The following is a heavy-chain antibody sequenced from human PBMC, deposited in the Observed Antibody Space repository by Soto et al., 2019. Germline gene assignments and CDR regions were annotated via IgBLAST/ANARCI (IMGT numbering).Heavy chain of an antibody. D-gene: IGHD2-2*01. V-gene: IGHV3-21*01. CDR2: RSKRDYT. CDR3: AREDSIIIPAVSDF. CDR1: GFAFNNYG. J-gene: IGHJ4*02. Sequence: PGGSLRLSCTVSGFAFNNYGINWVRQAPGKGLEWVSSRSKRDYTYYSDSVKGRFTISRDNAKNSVSLQMNTLRVEDTAVYYCAREDSIIIPAVSDFWGQGTLVTVSS.